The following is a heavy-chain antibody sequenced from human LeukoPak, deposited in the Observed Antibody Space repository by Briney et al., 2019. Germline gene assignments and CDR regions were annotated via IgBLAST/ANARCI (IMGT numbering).Heavy chain of an antibody. CDR1: GYSISSGYY. V-gene: IGHV4-38-2*01. CDR2: IYHSGST. Sequence: SETLSLTCAVSGYSISSGYYWGWIRQPPGKGLEWMGRIYHSGSTYYNPSLKSRVTISVDTSKNQFSLKLSSVTAADTAVYYCARIVVVPAAQVRYYYYGMDVWGKGTTVTVSS. J-gene: IGHJ6*04. CDR3: ARIVVVPAAQVRYYYYGMDV. D-gene: IGHD2-2*01.